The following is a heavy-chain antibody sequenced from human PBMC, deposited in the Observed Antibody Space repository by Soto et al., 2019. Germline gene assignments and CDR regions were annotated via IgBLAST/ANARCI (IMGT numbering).Heavy chain of an antibody. J-gene: IGHJ5*02. CDR2: IYYSGST. V-gene: IGHV4-31*03. Sequence: PSETLSLTCTVSGGSISSGGYYWSWIRQHPGKGLEWIGYIYYSGSTYYNPSLKSRVTISVDTSKNQFSLKLSSVTAADTAVYYCARSHSVVVPAAILGNWFDPWGQGTLVTVSS. CDR1: GGSISSGGYY. D-gene: IGHD2-2*01. CDR3: ARSHSVVVPAAILGNWFDP.